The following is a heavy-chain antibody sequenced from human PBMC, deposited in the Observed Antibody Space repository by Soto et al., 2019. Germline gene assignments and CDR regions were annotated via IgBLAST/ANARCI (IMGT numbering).Heavy chain of an antibody. Sequence: EVQLLDSGGGLVQPGGSLRLSCAASGFTFSNYDMSWVRQAPGKGLAWVSTISDSHSTYYANSVKGRFTISRDNSRNTLYLHMNSLRVEDTAVYYCAKGGEGSCSRTSCLYFSDSWGQGTLVTVSS. V-gene: IGHV3-23*01. D-gene: IGHD2-2*01. CDR1: GFTFSNYD. CDR3: AKGGEGSCSRTSCLYFSDS. J-gene: IGHJ4*02. CDR2: ISDSHST.